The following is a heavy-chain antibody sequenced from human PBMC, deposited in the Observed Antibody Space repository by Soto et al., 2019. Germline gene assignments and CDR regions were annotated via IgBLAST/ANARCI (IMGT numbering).Heavy chain of an antibody. J-gene: IGHJ4*02. CDR3: AAGPGWLHDH. CDR2: ICVSGCST. V-gene: IGHV3-23*01. CDR1: VFTFSSYA. D-gene: IGHD5-12*01. Sequence: GGSLRLSCAASVFTFSSYAMSWVRQAPGKWLEWFSAICVSGCSTXXADSVKGPXTISRYNSKNTXYLQIXSLRAEDTAVYHCAAGPGWLHDHWCQGTEVTVSS.